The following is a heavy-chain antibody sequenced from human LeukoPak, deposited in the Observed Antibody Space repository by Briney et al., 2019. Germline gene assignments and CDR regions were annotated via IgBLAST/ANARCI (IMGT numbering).Heavy chain of an antibody. D-gene: IGHD3-22*01. CDR2: IHGGGTT. CDR3: ARDHYYYDSSGYYHDYWYFDL. V-gene: IGHV4-38-2*02. Sequence: SETLSLTCTVSGFSISSGFYWGWIRQPPGKGLEWIGTIHGGGTTNYNPSLKSRVTISVDTSKNQFSLKLSSVTAADTAVYYCARDHYYYDSSGYYHDYWYFDLWGRGTLVTVSS. CDR1: GFSISSGFY. J-gene: IGHJ2*01.